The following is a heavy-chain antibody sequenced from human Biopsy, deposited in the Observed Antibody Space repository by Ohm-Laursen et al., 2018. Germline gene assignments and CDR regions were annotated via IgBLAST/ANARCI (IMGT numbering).Heavy chain of an antibody. Sequence: SVKVSCKASGYTFTDYYIHWVRQVPGQGLEWMGWVNPNSGATNSAENFRDRVTLTRDTSISAVYIELRRLKSDDAAVYYCARDRMTDVFGGPTRTDVFDSWGQGTPVTVSS. V-gene: IGHV1-2*02. J-gene: IGHJ4*02. D-gene: IGHD3-10*01. CDR3: ARDRMTDVFGGPTRTDVFDS. CDR1: GYTFTDYY. CDR2: VNPNSGAT.